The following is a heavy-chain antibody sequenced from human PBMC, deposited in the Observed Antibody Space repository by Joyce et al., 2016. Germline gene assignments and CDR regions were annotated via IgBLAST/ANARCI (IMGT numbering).Heavy chain of an antibody. CDR2: IVPMSATT. D-gene: IGHD3-3*01. CDR1: GDIFNAYG. Sequence: QVQLEQSGAEVKKPGSSVKVSCKTSGDIFNAYGINWVRQAPGQGLEGLGGIVPMSATTDYAQKFRGRLTISAHEPTSTVYMELSSLRSDDTGTYYGARGRGDDFWSGYYGSIDYWGQGTLVSVSS. J-gene: IGHJ4*02. CDR3: ARGRGDDFWSGYYGSIDY. V-gene: IGHV1-69*01.